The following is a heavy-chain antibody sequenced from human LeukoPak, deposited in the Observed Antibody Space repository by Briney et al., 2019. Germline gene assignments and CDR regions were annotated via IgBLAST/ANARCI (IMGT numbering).Heavy chain of an antibody. CDR1: GFTFTSYA. CDR3: AKLRDYGDYGSAFDY. D-gene: IGHD4-17*01. CDR2: ISGTGGRT. V-gene: IGHV3-23*01. Sequence: GGSLRLSCAASGFTFTSYAMNWVRQAPGEGLEWVSAISGTGGRTYYADSVKGRFTISRDNSKNTVYLQMNSLRAEDRAVYSCAKLRDYGDYGSAFDYWGQGTLVTVSS. J-gene: IGHJ4*02.